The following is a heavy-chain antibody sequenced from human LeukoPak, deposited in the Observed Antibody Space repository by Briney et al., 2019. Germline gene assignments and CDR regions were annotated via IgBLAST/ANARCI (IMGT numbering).Heavy chain of an antibody. CDR1: GFTFSSYG. J-gene: IGHJ4*02. CDR2: IWYDGSNK. D-gene: IGHD2-15*01. Sequence: GGSLRLSCAASGFTFSSYGMHWVRQAPGKGLEWVAVIWYDGSNKYYADSVKGRFTISRDNSKNTLFVQMNSLRAADTAVYYCARGGTLPDYWGQGTLVTVSS. CDR3: ARGGTLPDY. V-gene: IGHV3-33*01.